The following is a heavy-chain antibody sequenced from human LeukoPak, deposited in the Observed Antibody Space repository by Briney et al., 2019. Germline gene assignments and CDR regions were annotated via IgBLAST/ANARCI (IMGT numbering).Heavy chain of an antibody. D-gene: IGHD3-10*02. J-gene: IGHJ3*02. CDR2: ISSSGTAT. CDR3: ARPACSGIYYPDAFEN. CDR1: GFTFDDYY. V-gene: IGHV3-11*04. Sequence: PGGSLRLSCTASGFTFDDYYITWIRQAPGKGLDWVAYISSSGTATYYADSVKGRFTISRDNAKNSLYLQMDSLKAEDTAMYYCARPACSGIYYPDAFENWGQGTMVTVSS.